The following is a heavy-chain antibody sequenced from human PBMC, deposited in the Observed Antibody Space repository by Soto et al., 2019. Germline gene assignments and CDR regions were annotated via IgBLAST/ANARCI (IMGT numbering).Heavy chain of an antibody. CDR1: GGTFSSYT. CDR3: ARTPAGGSGSQEYNYYYYGMDV. Sequence: ASVKVSCKASGGTFSSYTISWVRQAPGQGLEWMGRIIPILGIANYAQKFQGRVTITADKSTSTAYMELSSLRSEDTAVYYCARTPAGGSGSQEYNYYYYGMDVWGQGTTVTVSS. V-gene: IGHV1-69*02. D-gene: IGHD3-10*01. CDR2: IIPILGIA. J-gene: IGHJ6*02.